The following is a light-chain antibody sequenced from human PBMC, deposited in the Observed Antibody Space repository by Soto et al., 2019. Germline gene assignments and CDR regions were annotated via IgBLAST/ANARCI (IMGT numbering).Light chain of an antibody. CDR2: AAS. CDR1: QSISNY. J-gene: IGKJ1*01. CDR3: QQSYSTPRT. Sequence: DIQMTQSPSPLSASVGDRVTITCRASQSISNYLNWYQQKPGKAPKLLMYAASSLQSGVPSRFRGSGSGTEFTLTISSLQPEDFATYYCQQSYSTPRTFGQGTKVEIK. V-gene: IGKV1-39*01.